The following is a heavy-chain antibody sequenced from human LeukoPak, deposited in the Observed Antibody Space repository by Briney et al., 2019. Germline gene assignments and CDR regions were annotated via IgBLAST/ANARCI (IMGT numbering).Heavy chain of an antibody. D-gene: IGHD2-2*02. CDR2: ISSSSSTI. Sequence: GGSLRLSCAASGFTFSSYSMNWVRQAPGKGLEWVSYISSSSSTIYYADSVKGRFTISRDNAKNSLYLQMNSLRAEDAAVYYCARWEYCSSTSCYIRESDYWGQGTLVTVSS. J-gene: IGHJ4*02. V-gene: IGHV3-48*04. CDR1: GFTFSSYS. CDR3: ARWEYCSSTSCYIRESDY.